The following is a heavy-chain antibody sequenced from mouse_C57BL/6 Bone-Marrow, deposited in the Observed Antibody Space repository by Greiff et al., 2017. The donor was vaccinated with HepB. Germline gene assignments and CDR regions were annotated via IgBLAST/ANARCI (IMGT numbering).Heavy chain of an antibody. D-gene: IGHD1-1*01. V-gene: IGHV1-64*01. Sequence: QVQLQQPGAELVKPGASVKLSCKASGYTFTSYWMHWVKQRPGQGLEWIGMIHPNSGSTNYNEKFKSKATLTVDKSSSTAYMQLSSLTSEDSAVYYCAIEGVVARYYAMDYWGKGTSVTVSS. CDR3: AIEGVVARYYAMDY. J-gene: IGHJ4*01. CDR2: IHPNSGST. CDR1: GYTFTSYW.